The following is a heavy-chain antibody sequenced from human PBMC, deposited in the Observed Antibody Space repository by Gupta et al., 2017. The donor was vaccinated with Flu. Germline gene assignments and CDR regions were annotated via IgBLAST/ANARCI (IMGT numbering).Heavy chain of an antibody. V-gene: IGHV4-31*03. Sequence: QVHLQESGPGLVKPSQTLSLTCKVSGDSIRGGGYYWSWIRQHPGKGLEWIGYIDYSGSTRYNPSLKSRLTISADTSNNQFSLILTSVTAADTAVYYCARGKSGYYYQTFDNWGQGTLVTVSS. CDR2: IDYSGST. CDR1: GDSIRGGGYY. D-gene: IGHD3-22*01. J-gene: IGHJ5*02. CDR3: ARGKSGYYYQTFDN.